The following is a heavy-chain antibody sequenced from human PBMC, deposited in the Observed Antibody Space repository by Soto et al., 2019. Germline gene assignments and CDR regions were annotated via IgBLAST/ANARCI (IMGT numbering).Heavy chain of an antibody. CDR1: GYSISSGYY. CDR2: IYHSGST. J-gene: IGHJ5*02. V-gene: IGHV4-38-2*01. Sequence: LSLTCAVSGYSISSGYYWGWIRQPPGKGLEWIGSIYHSGSTYYNPSLKSRVTISVDTSKNQFSLKLSSVTAADTAVYYCARVVWGDSSGYYYSWFDPWGQGTLVTVSS. D-gene: IGHD3-22*01. CDR3: ARVVWGDSSGYYYSWFDP.